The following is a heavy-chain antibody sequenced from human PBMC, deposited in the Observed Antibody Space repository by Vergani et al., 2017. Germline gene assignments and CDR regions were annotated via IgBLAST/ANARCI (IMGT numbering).Heavy chain of an antibody. D-gene: IGHD3-10*01. CDR3: AKAPGYYYMDV. CDR1: VFTSSSSA. CDR2: VSGSGGST. V-gene: IGHV3-23*01. J-gene: IGHJ6*03. Sequence: EVQLLESGGGLVQPGGSLRLSCVASVFTSSSSAMSWVRQAPGKGLEWVSAVSGSGGSTYYADSVKGRFTISRDNSKNTLYLQMNSLRAEDTAVYYCAKAPGYYYMDVWGKGTTVTVSS.